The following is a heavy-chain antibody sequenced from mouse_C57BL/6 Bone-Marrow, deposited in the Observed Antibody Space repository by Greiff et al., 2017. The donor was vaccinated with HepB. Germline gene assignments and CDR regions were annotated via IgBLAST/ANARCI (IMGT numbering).Heavy chain of an antibody. CDR1: GFTFSDYG. CDR3: ARRCYGGGCWYFDV. Sequence: EVQGVESGGGLVQPGGSLKLSCAASGFTFSDYGMAWVRQAPRKGPEWVAFISNLAYSIYYADTVTGRFTISRENAKNTQYREMSSLRSEDTDMYNCARRCYGGGCWYFDVWGTGTTVTVSS. V-gene: IGHV5-15*04. J-gene: IGHJ1*03. D-gene: IGHD1-1*01. CDR2: ISNLAYSI.